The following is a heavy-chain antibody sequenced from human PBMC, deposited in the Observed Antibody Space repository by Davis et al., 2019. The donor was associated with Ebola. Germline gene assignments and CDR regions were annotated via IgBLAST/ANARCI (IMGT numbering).Heavy chain of an antibody. Sequence: SETLSLTCTVSGGSISSYYWSWIRQPPGKGLEWIGYIYYSGSTNYNPSLKSRVTISVDTPKNQFSLKLSSVTAADTAVYYCAGLSSSSGLDYWGQGTLVTVSS. D-gene: IGHD6-6*01. J-gene: IGHJ4*02. CDR1: GGSISSYY. CDR3: AGLSSSSGLDY. V-gene: IGHV4-59*08. CDR2: IYYSGST.